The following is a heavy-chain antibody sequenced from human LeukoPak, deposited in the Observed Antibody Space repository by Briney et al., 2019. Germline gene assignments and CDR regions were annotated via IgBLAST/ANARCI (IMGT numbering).Heavy chain of an antibody. Sequence: ASETLSLTCAVSGGSISSSNWWSWVRQPPGKGLEWIGEIYHSGSTNYNPSLKSRVTISVDKSKNQFSLKLSSVTAADTAVYYCARTVTTYYYYYMDVWGKGITVTVSS. CDR2: IYHSGST. D-gene: IGHD4-17*01. V-gene: IGHV4-4*02. CDR1: GGSISSSNW. CDR3: ARTVTTYYYYYMDV. J-gene: IGHJ6*03.